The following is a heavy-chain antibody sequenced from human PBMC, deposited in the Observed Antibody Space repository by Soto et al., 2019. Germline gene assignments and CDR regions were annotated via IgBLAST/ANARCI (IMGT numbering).Heavy chain of an antibody. CDR2: ISYDGSNK. CDR1: GFTFSSYG. CDR3: AKDLLEVGVSYFEY. Sequence: PGGSLRLSCAASGFTFSSYGMHWVRQAQGKGLEWVAVISYDGSNKYYADSVKGRFTISRDNSKDTLYLQMNSLRAEDTDVYYCAKDLLEVGVSYFEYWGPGTLVTVSS. V-gene: IGHV3-30*18. J-gene: IGHJ4*02. D-gene: IGHD1-26*01.